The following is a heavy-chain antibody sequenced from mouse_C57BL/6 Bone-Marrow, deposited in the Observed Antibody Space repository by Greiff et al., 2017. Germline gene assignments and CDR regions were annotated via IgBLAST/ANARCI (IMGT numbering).Heavy chain of an antibody. CDR3: ARDYGSSLDY. J-gene: IGHJ2*01. CDR2: ISSGSSTI. Sequence: DVMLVESGGGLVKPGGSLKLSCAASGFTFSDYGMHWVRQAPEKGLEWVAYISSGSSTIYYADTVKGRFTFSRDNAKNTLFLQMTSLRSEDAAMYYCARDYGSSLDYWGQGTTLTVSS. CDR1: GFTFSDYG. V-gene: IGHV5-17*01. D-gene: IGHD1-1*01.